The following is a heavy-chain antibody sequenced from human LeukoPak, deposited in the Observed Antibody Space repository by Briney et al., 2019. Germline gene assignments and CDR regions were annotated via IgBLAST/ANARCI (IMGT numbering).Heavy chain of an antibody. CDR3: AKDMLVSGWFESLDY. J-gene: IGHJ4*02. D-gene: IGHD6-19*01. CDR1: GFTFSDYW. Sequence: GGSLRLSCAASGFTFSDYWMHWVRQAPGKGLEWVAFIRYDGSNKYYADSVKGRFTISRDNSKNTLYLQMNSLRAEDTAVYYCAKDMLVSGWFESLDYWGQGTLVTVSS. V-gene: IGHV3-30*02. CDR2: IRYDGSNK.